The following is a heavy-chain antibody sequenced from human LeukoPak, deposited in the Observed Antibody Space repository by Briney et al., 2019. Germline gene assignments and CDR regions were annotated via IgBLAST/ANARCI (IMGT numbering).Heavy chain of an antibody. Sequence: GGSLRLSCAASGFTFSTYAMSWVRQAPGKGLEWVSTISDSGADTYYADSVRGRFTISRDNSKNTLYLQKNSLRADDTAIYYCAKSMTLQWRGFFDLWGRGTHVTVSS. V-gene: IGHV3-23*01. CDR2: ISDSGADT. CDR1: GFTFSTYA. CDR3: AKSMTLQWRGFFDL. J-gene: IGHJ2*01. D-gene: IGHD6-19*01.